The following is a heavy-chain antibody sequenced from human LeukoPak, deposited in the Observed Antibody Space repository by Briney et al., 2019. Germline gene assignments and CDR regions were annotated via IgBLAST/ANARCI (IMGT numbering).Heavy chain of an antibody. CDR2: IYPGDSDT. J-gene: IGHJ4*02. CDR3: ARQDFPDYDILTGYANFDY. Sequence: GESLKISCKGSGYTFTSYWIGWVRQMPGKGLEWMGIIYPGDSDTRYSPSFQGQVTISADKSISTAYLRWSSLKASDTAMYYCARQDFPDYDILTGYANFDYWGQGTLVTVSS. D-gene: IGHD3-9*01. V-gene: IGHV5-51*01. CDR1: GYTFTSYW.